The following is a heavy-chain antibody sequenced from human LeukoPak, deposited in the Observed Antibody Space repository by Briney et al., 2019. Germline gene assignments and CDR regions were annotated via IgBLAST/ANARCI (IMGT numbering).Heavy chain of an antibody. V-gene: IGHV4-4*07. CDR2: IYTSRST. CDR3: ARVGRDGYNYYYFDY. J-gene: IGHJ4*02. D-gene: IGHD5-24*01. CDR1: GGSISSYY. Sequence: SETLSLTCTASGGSISSYYWSWIRQPAGKGLEWIGRIYTSRSTNYNPSLKSRVTMSVDTSKNQFSLKLSSVTAADTAVYYCARVGRDGYNYYYFDYWGQGTLVTVSS.